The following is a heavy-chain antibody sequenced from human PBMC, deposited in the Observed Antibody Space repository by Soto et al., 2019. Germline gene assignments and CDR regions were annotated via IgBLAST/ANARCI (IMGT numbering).Heavy chain of an antibody. J-gene: IGHJ6*04. Sequence: GESLKISCKGSWYSFTSYWIRLVRQMPGKGLEWMGMIDPSDSYTKDSPSFQGHVTISADKSISTAYLQWSSLKASDTAMYFCARGGKGGSHFYAMEVWGKRTTVTVS. CDR3: ARGGKGGSHFYAMEV. V-gene: IGHV5-10-1*01. CDR1: WYSFTSYW. D-gene: IGHD1-26*01. CDR2: IDPSDSYT.